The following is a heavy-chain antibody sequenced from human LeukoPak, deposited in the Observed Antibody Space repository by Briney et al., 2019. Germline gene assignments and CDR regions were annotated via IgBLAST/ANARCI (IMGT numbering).Heavy chain of an antibody. CDR2: ISGSGGST. CDR1: GFTFSDYY. CDR3: AKYKRYYGSGSPFDP. V-gene: IGHV3-23*01. J-gene: IGHJ5*02. D-gene: IGHD3-10*01. Sequence: GGSLRLSCAASGFTFSDYYMSWIRQAPGKGLEWVSAISGSGGSTYYADSVKGRFTISRDNSKNTLYLQMNSLRAEDTAVYYCAKYKRYYGSGSPFDPWGQGTLVTVSS.